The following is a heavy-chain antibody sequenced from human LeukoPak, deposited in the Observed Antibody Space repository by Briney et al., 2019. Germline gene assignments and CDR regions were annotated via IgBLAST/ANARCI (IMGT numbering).Heavy chain of an antibody. CDR3: ARLTSGGDYAFDY. CDR2: ISSSSSYI. V-gene: IGHV3-21*01. Sequence: PSETLSLTCAVYGGPFSGYYWSWVRQAPGKGLEWVSSISSSSSYIYYADSVKGRFTISRDNAKNSLYLQMSSLRAEDTAVYYCARLTSGGDYAFDYWGQGTLVTVSS. D-gene: IGHD2-21*02. CDR1: GGPFSGYY. J-gene: IGHJ4*02.